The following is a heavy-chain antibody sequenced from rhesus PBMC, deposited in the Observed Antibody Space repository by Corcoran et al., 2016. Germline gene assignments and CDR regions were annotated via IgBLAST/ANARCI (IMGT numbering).Heavy chain of an antibody. CDR2: IFGSPAST. J-gene: IGHJ4*01. V-gene: IGHV4S7*01. D-gene: IGHD2-21*01. Sequence: QVQLQESGPGLVKPSETLSLTCAVSGGSISDSYYWTWSRQAPGEGRAWIGNIFGSPASTSYNPSLKSRVTISTDTPKNQFSLKLSSVTAADTAIYFCAKGCFGRGCPLVNIDFWGQGILVTVSS. CDR1: GGSISDSYY. CDR3: AKGCFGRGCPLVNIDF.